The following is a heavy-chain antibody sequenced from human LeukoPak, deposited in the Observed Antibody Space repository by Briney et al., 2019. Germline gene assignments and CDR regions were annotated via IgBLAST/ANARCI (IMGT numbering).Heavy chain of an antibody. Sequence: GGSLRLSCVASGFNFGSYGMHWVRQTPDKGLDWVAGISYDGRTQNYADSVKGRFTISRDNSKSTLYLQMNSLRPEDTAVYYCANKWEGFGELARKAFDFWGQGTLVTVSS. CDR3: ANKWEGFGELARKAFDF. D-gene: IGHD3-10*01. V-gene: IGHV3-30*18. CDR2: ISYDGRTQ. J-gene: IGHJ4*02. CDR1: GFNFGSYG.